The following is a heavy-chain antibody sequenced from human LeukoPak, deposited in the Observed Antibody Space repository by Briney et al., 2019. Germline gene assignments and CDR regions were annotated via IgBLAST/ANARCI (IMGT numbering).Heavy chain of an antibody. D-gene: IGHD3-9*01. Sequence: PGGSLRLSCAASGFTFSTYEMNWVRQAPGKGLEWVSYISSSGSTIDYADSVKGRFTISRDNAKNSLYLQMNSLRAEDTAVYYCARYPTISDAFDIWGQGTMVTVSS. CDR3: ARYPTISDAFDI. J-gene: IGHJ3*02. V-gene: IGHV3-48*03. CDR1: GFTFSTYE. CDR2: ISSSGSTI.